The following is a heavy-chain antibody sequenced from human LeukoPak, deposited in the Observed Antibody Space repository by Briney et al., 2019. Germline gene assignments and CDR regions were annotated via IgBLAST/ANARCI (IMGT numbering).Heavy chain of an antibody. CDR2: IYTSGST. CDR3: ASLEYSSSAYYYMDV. V-gene: IGHV4-4*09. D-gene: IGHD6-6*01. CDR1: GGSISSYY. Sequence: SETLSLTCTVSGGSISSYYWSWIRQPPEKGLEWIGYIYTSGSTNYNPSLKSRVTISVDTSKNQFSLKLSSVTAADTAVYYCASLEYSSSAYYYMDVWGKGTTVTVSS. J-gene: IGHJ6*03.